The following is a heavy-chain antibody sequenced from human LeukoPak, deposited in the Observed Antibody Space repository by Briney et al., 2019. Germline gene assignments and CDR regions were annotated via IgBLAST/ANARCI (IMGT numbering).Heavy chain of an antibody. CDR3: WVVVVPAAIRWYYMDV. CDR1: GYTFTGYY. D-gene: IGHD2-2*02. J-gene: IGHJ6*03. CDR2: INPTSGGT. V-gene: IGHV1-2*02. Sequence: ASVKVSCKASGYTFTGYYMHWVRQAPGQGLEWMGWINPTSGGTNYAQTFQGRVTMTRDTSISTAYMELSRLRSDDTAVYYCWVVVVPAAIRWYYMDVWGKGTTVTVSS.